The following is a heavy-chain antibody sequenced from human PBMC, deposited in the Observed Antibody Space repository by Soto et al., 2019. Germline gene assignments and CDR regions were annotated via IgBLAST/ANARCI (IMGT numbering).Heavy chain of an antibody. J-gene: IGHJ6*02. Sequence: QVQLQESGPGLVKASETLSLTCTVSAGSISSYYWGWIRQSPGKGLEWIGYIYNSGSTNYNPSLKSRLHMSVDTSKNQFSLKLSSVTAADTAVYYCARIIRTLAWDGVDVWGQGTRVTV. CDR1: AGSISSYY. V-gene: IGHV4-59*01. CDR3: ARIIRTLAWDGVDV. D-gene: IGHD3-10*01. CDR2: IYNSGST.